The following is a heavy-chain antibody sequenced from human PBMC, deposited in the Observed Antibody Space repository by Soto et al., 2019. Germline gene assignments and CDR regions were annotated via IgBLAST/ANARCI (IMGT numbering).Heavy chain of an antibody. D-gene: IGHD1-1*01. CDR3: ARGDNPEY. CDR1: GCTFSSHW. CDR2: INEDGSEK. V-gene: IGHV3-7*01. Sequence: EVQLVESGGGLVQPGGSLRLSCAASGCTFSSHWMTWVRQAPGKGLEWVANINEDGSEKYYMDSVKGRFTISRDNAKNSLYLQMNSLRAEDTAVFYCARGDNPEYWGQGTLVTVSS. J-gene: IGHJ4*02.